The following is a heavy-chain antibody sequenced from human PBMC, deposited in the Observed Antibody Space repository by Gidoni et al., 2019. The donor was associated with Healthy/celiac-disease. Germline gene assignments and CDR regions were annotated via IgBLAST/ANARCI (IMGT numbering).Heavy chain of an antibody. D-gene: IGHD3-16*02. J-gene: IGHJ3*02. Sequence: QVQLQESGPGLVKPSETLSLTCTVSGGSISSYYCRWIRQPPGKGLEWIGYIYYSGSTNYNPSLKSRVTISVDTSKNQFSLKLSSVTAADTAVYYCASGAYYVWGSYRYTGGQFDIWGQGTMVTVSS. CDR2: IYYSGST. CDR1: GGSISSYY. CDR3: ASGAYYVWGSYRYTGGQFDI. V-gene: IGHV4-59*01.